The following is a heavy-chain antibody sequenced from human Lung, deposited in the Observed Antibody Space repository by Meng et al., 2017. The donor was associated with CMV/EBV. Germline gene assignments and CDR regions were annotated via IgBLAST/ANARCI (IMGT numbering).Heavy chain of an antibody. CDR1: GYTFIDYY. V-gene: IGHV1-2*02. D-gene: IGHD1-14*01. CDR2: INPKSGGT. J-gene: IGHJ4*03. Sequence: QLRLVQSGAEVKKPGASVKVSCKASGYTFIDYYMHWVRQAPGQGLEWVGWINPKSGGTHYAQSFQGRVTITRDTSINTVYVEISSLKSDDTAVYYCTSAPGDYWGQGTLVTVSS. CDR3: TSAPGDY.